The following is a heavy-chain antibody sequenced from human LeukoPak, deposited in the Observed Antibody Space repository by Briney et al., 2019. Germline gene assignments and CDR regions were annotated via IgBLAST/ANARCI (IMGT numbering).Heavy chain of an antibody. J-gene: IGHJ6*02. Sequence: GGSLRLSCAASGFTFSSYAMHWVRQAPGKGLERVAAISYDGSNKYYADSVKGRFTISRDNSKNTLYLQMNSLRAEDTAVYYCARGGYSYGSSNYYYYGMDVWGQGTTVTVSS. V-gene: IGHV3-30-3*01. CDR1: GFTFSSYA. CDR2: ISYDGSNK. D-gene: IGHD5-18*01. CDR3: ARGGYSYGSSNYYYYGMDV.